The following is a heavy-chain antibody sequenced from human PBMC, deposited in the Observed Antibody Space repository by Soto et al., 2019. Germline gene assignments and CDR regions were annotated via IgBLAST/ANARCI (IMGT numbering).Heavy chain of an antibody. D-gene: IGHD3-10*01. CDR2: IYYSGST. Sequence: SETLSLTCTVSGGSISSGDYYWSWIRQPPGKGLEWIGYIYYSGSTYYNPSLKSRVTISVDTSKNQFSLKLSSVTAADTAVYYCARDRAPRAFDIWGQGTMVTVSS. V-gene: IGHV4-30-4*01. J-gene: IGHJ3*02. CDR1: GGSISSGDYY. CDR3: ARDRAPRAFDI.